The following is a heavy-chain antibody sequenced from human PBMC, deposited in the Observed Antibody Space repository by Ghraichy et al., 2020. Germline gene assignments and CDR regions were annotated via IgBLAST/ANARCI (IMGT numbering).Heavy chain of an antibody. V-gene: IGHV4-34*01. CDR3: ARGTSGSYDY. CDR2: INHSGST. Sequence: SETLSLTCAVYGGSFSGYYWSWIRQPPGKGLEWIGEINHSGSTNYNPSLKSRVTISVDTSKNQFSLKLSSVTAADTAVYYCARGTSGSYDYWGQGTLVTVSS. J-gene: IGHJ4*02. D-gene: IGHD1-26*01. CDR1: GGSFSGYY.